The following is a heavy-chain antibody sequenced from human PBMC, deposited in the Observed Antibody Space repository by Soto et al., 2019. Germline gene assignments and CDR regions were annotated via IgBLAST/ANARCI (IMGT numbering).Heavy chain of an antibody. Sequence: SETLSLTCAFYCGSFIGYYWSWIRQPPGKGLEWIGEINHSGSTNYNPSLKSRVTISVDTSKNQFSLKLSSVTAADTAVYYCARGARIILLWFGERWFDPWGQGTLVTVSS. CDR2: INHSGST. D-gene: IGHD3-10*01. CDR3: ARGARIILLWFGERWFDP. CDR1: CGSFIGYY. J-gene: IGHJ5*02. V-gene: IGHV4-34*01.